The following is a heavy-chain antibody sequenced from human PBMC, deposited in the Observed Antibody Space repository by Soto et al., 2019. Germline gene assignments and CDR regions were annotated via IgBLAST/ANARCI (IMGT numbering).Heavy chain of an antibody. J-gene: IGHJ4*02. D-gene: IGHD2-15*01. Sequence: SVKVSCKASGGTFSSYAISWVRQAPGQGLEWMGGIIPIFGTANYAQKFQGRVTITADESTSTAYMELSSLRSEDTAVYYCARAGRFCSGGSCYDLDYWGQGTLVTVS. CDR1: GGTFSSYA. V-gene: IGHV1-69*13. CDR3: ARAGRFCSGGSCYDLDY. CDR2: IIPIFGTA.